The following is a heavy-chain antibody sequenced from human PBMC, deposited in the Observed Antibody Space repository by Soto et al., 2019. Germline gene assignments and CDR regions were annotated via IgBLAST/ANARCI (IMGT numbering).Heavy chain of an antibody. Sequence: GGSLRLSCAASGFTFSDHAMTWVRLPPGRGLEWIALSGTGLDTYYADSVRGRFTVSRDNSRNTLYLQMSSLRVEDTALYYCEREKKKSIMIDFDYWGQGTPVTVSS. CDR1: GFTFSDHA. CDR3: EREKKKSIMIDFDY. V-gene: IGHV3-23*01. J-gene: IGHJ4*02. D-gene: IGHD3-16*01. CDR2: SGTGLDT.